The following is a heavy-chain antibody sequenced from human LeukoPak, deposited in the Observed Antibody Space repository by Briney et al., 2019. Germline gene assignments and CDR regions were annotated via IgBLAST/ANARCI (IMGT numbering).Heavy chain of an antibody. V-gene: IGHV4-59*01. J-gene: IGHJ3*02. CDR1: GGSISSYY. CDR2: IYYSGST. Sequence: SETLSLTCTVSGGSISSYYWSWIRQPPGKGLEWIGYIYYSGSTNYNPSLKSRVTISVDTSKNQFSLKLSSVTAADTAVYYCARDGYYIDAFDIWGQGAMVTVSS. D-gene: IGHD3-22*01. CDR3: ARDGYYIDAFDI.